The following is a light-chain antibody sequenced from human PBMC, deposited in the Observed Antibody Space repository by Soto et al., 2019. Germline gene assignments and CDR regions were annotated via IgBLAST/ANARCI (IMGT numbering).Light chain of an antibody. V-gene: IGKV3-20*01. CDR2: GAS. CDR1: QTVSSTY. Sequence: EILLTHSPGTLSLSPGERATLSCRASQTVSSTYVVWYQQKPGQAPRLLIYGASTRATGIPDRFSGSGSGTDFTFTISSLEPADFAVYYCQHYGNSLWTFGQGTKVDIK. CDR3: QHYGNSLWT. J-gene: IGKJ1*01.